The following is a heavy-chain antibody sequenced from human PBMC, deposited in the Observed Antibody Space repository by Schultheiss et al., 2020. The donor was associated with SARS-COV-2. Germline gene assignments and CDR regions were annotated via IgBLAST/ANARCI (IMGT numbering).Heavy chain of an antibody. V-gene: IGHV3-30*18. J-gene: IGHJ4*02. CDR3: AKGTTVTTTDFDY. CDR2: ISYDGSNK. D-gene: IGHD4-11*01. Sequence: GGSLRLSCAASGFAFSSYGMHWVRQAPGKGLEWVAVISYDGSNKYYADSVKGRFTISRDNSKNTLYLQMNSLRAEDTAVYYCAKGTTVTTTDFDYWGQGTLVTVSS. CDR1: GFAFSSYG.